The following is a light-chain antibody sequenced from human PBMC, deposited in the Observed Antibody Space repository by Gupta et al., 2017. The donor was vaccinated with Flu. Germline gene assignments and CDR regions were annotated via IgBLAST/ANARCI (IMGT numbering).Light chain of an antibody. CDR2: DDS. Sequence: SYVLTQPPSVSVAPGETARITCGGNNIGSKSVPWYQQKPGQAPVLVLYDDSDRPSGIPDRFSGFNSGDTATLTINRVEAGDEADYYCQVWDSSSDHPGVFGTGTKLIVL. CDR3: QVWDSSSDHPGV. J-gene: IGLJ1*01. CDR1: NIGSKS. V-gene: IGLV3-21*02.